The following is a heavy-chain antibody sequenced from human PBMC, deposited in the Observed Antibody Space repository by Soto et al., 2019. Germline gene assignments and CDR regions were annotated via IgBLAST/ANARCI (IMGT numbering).Heavy chain of an antibody. CDR3: ARNVGGYGGNSNYYYYGMDV. D-gene: IGHD2-21*02. CDR2: INPSGGST. V-gene: IGHV1-46*01. CDR1: GYTFTSYY. Sequence: QVQLVQSGAEVKKPGASVKVSCKASGYTFTSYYMHWVRQAPGQGLEWMGIINPSGGSTSYAQKFQGRVTMITDTSTSTVYMELSSLITEDTAVYYCARNVGGYGGNSNYYYYGMDVWGQGTTVTVSS. J-gene: IGHJ6*02.